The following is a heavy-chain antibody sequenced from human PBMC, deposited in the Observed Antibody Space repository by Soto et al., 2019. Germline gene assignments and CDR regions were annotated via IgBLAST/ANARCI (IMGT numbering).Heavy chain of an antibody. J-gene: IGHJ4*02. CDR1: GGSLTKYY. D-gene: IGHD3-3*01. CDR3: ARDNNDFWSLYPLAFDY. CDR2: ISTSGNV. Sequence: QVQLQESGPGLVKPSETLSLTCTVSGGSLTKYYWSWIRQPAGKGLEWIGRISTSGNVVSKASLRSRITMSVDTSKNLFSLRLTSVTAADTAVYYCARDNNDFWSLYPLAFDYWGQGALVTVSS. V-gene: IGHV4-4*07.